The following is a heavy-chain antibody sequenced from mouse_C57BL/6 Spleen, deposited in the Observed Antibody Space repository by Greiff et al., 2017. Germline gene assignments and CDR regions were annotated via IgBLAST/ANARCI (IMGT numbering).Heavy chain of an antibody. J-gene: IGHJ2*01. CDR3: ARGGNYDYFDY. CDR1: GYTFTSYW. V-gene: IGHV1-50*01. D-gene: IGHD2-1*01. Sequence: VQLQQPGAELVKPGASVKLSCKASGYTFTSYWMQWVKQRPGQGLEWIGEIDPSDSYTNYNQKFKGKATLTVDTSSSTAYMQLSSLTSEDSAVYYCARGGNYDYFDYWGQGTTLTVSS. CDR2: IDPSDSYT.